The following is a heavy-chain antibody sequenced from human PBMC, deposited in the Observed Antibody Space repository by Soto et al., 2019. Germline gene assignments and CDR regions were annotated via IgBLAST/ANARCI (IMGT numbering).Heavy chain of an antibody. CDR2: ISGSGGST. CDR1: GFTFSSYA. Sequence: GGSLRLSCAASGFTFSSYAMSWVRQAPGKGLEWVSAISGSGGSTYYADSVKGRFTISRDNSKNTLYLQMNSLRAEDTAVYYCAKDRGYIGVGSTTFDYWGQGTQVTVSS. J-gene: IGHJ4*02. V-gene: IGHV3-23*01. D-gene: IGHD1-26*01. CDR3: AKDRGYIGVGSTTFDY.